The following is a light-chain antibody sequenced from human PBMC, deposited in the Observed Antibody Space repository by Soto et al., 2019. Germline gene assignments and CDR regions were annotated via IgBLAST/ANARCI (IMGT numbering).Light chain of an antibody. J-gene: IGLJ1*01. CDR2: VGTGGIVG. CDR3: GADHGSGSNFVYV. CDR1: SGYSNYK. Sequence: QSVLTQPPSASASLGASVTLTCTLSSGYSNYKVDWYQQRPGKGPRFVMRVGTGGIVGSKGYGIPDRFSVLGSGLNRYLTIKNIREEDESDYHCGADHGSGSNFVYVFGTGTKLTVL. V-gene: IGLV9-49*01.